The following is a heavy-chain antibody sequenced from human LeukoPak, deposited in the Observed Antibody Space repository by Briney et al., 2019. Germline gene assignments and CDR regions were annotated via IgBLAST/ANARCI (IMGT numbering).Heavy chain of an antibody. J-gene: IGHJ3*02. CDR3: ARGTRSNFGAFDI. Sequence: GGSLRLSCAASGFTFSSYAMSWVRQAPGEGLEWVSGISESGGNTYYADSVKGRFTISRDNSKNTLYLQMTILRAEDTAVYYCARGTRSNFGAFDIWGQGTMVTVSS. CDR1: GFTFSSYA. V-gene: IGHV3-23*01. CDR2: ISESGGNT. D-gene: IGHD3-3*01.